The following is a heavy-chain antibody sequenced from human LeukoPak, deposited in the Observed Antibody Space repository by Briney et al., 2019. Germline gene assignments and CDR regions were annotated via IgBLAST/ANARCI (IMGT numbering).Heavy chain of an antibody. CDR3: PELGITMIGGV. J-gene: IGHJ6*04. CDR2: ISSSGSTI. D-gene: IGHD3-10*02. CDR1: GFTFTTYS. Sequence: GGSLRLSCEASGFTFTTYSMTWVRQAPGKGLEWVSYISSSGSTIYYADSVKGRFTISRDNAKNSLYLQMNSLRAEDTAVYYCPELGITMIGGVWGKGTTVTISS. V-gene: IGHV3-48*04.